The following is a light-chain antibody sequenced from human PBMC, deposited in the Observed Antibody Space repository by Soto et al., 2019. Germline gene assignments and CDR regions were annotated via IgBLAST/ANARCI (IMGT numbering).Light chain of an antibody. CDR3: HKRNSWPRT. Sequence: ELVLTQSPGTLSLSPGERATLSCRASESVSSYLAWYQQKTGQAPRLLIFDESTRAPGIPDRFSGTGAVTDLTLTISRLEPEDFAVFYCHKRNSWPRTFGQGTKVDIK. V-gene: IGKV3-11*01. CDR1: ESVSSY. CDR2: DES. J-gene: IGKJ1*01.